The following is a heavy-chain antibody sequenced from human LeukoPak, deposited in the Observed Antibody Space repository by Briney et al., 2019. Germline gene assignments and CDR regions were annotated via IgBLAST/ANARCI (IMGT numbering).Heavy chain of an antibody. CDR2: ISSSGSTT. J-gene: IGHJ4*02. V-gene: IGHV3-48*02. Sequence: GGSLRLSCAASGVIFSNYSMNWVRQAPGKGLEWVSYISSSGSTTSYADSVKGRFTISRDNAKNSLFLLMNSLRDEDTAVYFCARYFASWGQGTLVTVSS. CDR3: ARYFAS. CDR1: GVIFSNYS.